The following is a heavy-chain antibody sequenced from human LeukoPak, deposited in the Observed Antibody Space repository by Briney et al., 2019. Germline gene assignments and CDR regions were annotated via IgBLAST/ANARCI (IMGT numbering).Heavy chain of an antibody. J-gene: IGHJ5*02. CDR2: IIPIFGTA. V-gene: IGHV1-69*13. Sequence: GASVKVSCKASGGTFSSYAISWVRQAPGQGLEWMGGIIPIFGTANYAQKFQGRVTITADESTSTAYMELSSLRSEDTAVYYCARRGGARIAARFDPWGQGTLVIVSS. D-gene: IGHD6-6*01. CDR1: GGTFSSYA. CDR3: ARRGGARIAARFDP.